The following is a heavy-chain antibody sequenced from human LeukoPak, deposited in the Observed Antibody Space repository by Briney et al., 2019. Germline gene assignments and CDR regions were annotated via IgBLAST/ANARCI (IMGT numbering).Heavy chain of an antibody. V-gene: IGHV3-30-3*01. CDR2: ISYDGSNK. J-gene: IGHJ4*02. D-gene: IGHD3-3*01. CDR1: GFTFSSYA. CDR3: ARDVGITIFSYYFDY. Sequence: GRSLRLSCAASGFTFSSYAMHWVRQAPGKGQEWVAVISYDGSNKYYADSVKGRFTISRDNSKNTLYLQMNSLRAEDTAVYYCARDVGITIFSYYFDYWGQGTLVTVSS.